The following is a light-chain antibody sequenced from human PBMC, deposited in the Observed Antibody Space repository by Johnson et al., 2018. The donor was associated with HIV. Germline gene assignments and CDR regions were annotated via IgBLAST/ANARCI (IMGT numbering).Light chain of an antibody. J-gene: IGLJ1*01. V-gene: IGLV1-51*01. CDR2: DNH. Sequence: QSVLTQPPSVSAAPGQKVTIPCSGSSSNIGNNYASWYQQVPGTAPKLLIYDNHKRPSGIPDRFSGSKSGTSATLGITGLQTGDEADFYCGTCDTSLSVYVFGTVTKVTVL. CDR3: GTCDTSLSVYV. CDR1: SSNIGNNY.